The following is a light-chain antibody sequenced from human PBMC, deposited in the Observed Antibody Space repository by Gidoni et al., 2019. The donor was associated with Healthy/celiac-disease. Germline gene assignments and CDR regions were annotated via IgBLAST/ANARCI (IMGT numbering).Light chain of an antibody. CDR2: EVS. Sequence: QSALTQPASVSGSPGQSITISCTGTSSDVGGYNYASWYQQHPGKAPKLMIYEVSNRPSGVSNRFSGSKSGNTASLTISGLQAEDEADYYCSSYTSSSTVWVFGGGTKLTVL. CDR1: SSDVGGYNY. J-gene: IGLJ3*02. V-gene: IGLV2-14*01. CDR3: SSYTSSSTVWV.